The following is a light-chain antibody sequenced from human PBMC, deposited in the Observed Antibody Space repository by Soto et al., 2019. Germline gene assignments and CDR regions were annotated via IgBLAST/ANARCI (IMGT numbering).Light chain of an antibody. Sequence: QSVLTQPHSVSGSPGQSVTISCTGTTSDVGRYNYVSWYQHHPGKAPKLVVYDVFKRPSGVPDRFSGSKSGNTASLTISGLQAEDEADYYCCSYADNYLCFFGGGTEVTVL. CDR2: DVF. CDR1: TSDVGRYNY. CDR3: CSYADNYLCF. V-gene: IGLV2-11*01. J-gene: IGLJ1*01.